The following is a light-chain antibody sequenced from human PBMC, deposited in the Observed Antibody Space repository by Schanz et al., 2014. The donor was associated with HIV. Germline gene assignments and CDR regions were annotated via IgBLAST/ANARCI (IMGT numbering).Light chain of an antibody. V-gene: IGLV2-14*01. Sequence: QSALTQPASVSGSPGQSITISCTGTSSNVGGYDYLSWYQQYPGKAPKLIIFDVDNRPSGVSNRFSGSKSGNTASLTISGLQAEDEADYYCSSYTTSGSLVFGGGTKLTVL. CDR2: DVD. CDR3: SSYTTSGSLV. CDR1: SSNVGGYDY. J-gene: IGLJ3*02.